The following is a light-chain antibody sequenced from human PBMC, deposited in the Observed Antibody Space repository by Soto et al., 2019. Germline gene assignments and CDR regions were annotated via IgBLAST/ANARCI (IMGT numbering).Light chain of an antibody. CDR2: DAS. CDR1: QSVSSN. J-gene: IGKJ4*01. V-gene: IGKV3-11*01. Sequence: EIVLTRSVATRSVSPLKRANRAVRASQSVSSNLALYKQKPGQAPRLLVYDASNRATGIPTRFSGSGSGTDFTLTISNLEPDDFAVYFCEKHISWPLNFGGGTKVDIK. CDR3: EKHISWPLN.